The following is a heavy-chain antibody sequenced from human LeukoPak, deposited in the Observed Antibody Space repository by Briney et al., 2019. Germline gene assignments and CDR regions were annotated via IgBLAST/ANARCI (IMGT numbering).Heavy chain of an antibody. J-gene: IGHJ4*02. D-gene: IGHD6-13*01. Sequence: ASVKVSCKASGGTFSSYAISLVRQAPGQGLEWMGGIIPIFGTANYAQKFQGRVTITADESTSTAYMELSSLRSEDTAVYYCARDNGPGGAAAFDYWGQGTLVTVSS. CDR3: ARDNGPGGAAAFDY. CDR1: GGTFSSYA. CDR2: IIPIFGTA. V-gene: IGHV1-69*13.